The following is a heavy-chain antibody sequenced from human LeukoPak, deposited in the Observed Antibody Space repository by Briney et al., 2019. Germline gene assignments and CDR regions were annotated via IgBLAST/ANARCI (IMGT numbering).Heavy chain of an antibody. CDR3: ARERGAYCSGGSCYSDGTIDY. CDR2: IYYSGST. CDR1: GGSISSYY. J-gene: IGHJ4*02. Sequence: SETLSLTCTVSGGSISSYYWSWIRQPPGPGLGGIGYIYYSGSTNYNPSLKSRVTISVDTSKNQFSLKLSSVTAADTAVYYCARERGAYCSGGSCYSDGTIDYWGQGTLVTVSS. D-gene: IGHD2-15*01. V-gene: IGHV4-59*01.